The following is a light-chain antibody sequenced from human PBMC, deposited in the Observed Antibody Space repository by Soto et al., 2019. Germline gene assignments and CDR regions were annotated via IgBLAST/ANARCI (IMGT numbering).Light chain of an antibody. V-gene: IGKV1-39*01. Sequence: DIQMTQSPSSLSASVGDRVTITCRASQSTSRYLNWYQQKPGKAPKLLIYAASSLQSGVPSRFSGSGSGTDFTLTISSLQPEDFATYYCQQSYTTPQTFGQGTKVDIK. CDR2: AAS. CDR1: QSTSRY. J-gene: IGKJ1*01. CDR3: QQSYTTPQT.